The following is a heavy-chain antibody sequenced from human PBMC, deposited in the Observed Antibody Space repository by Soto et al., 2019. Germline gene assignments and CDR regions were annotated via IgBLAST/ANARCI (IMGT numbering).Heavy chain of an antibody. V-gene: IGHV6-1*01. CDR1: GDTVSSNSVA. CDR2: TYYRSRWYS. CDR3: ARSEEDSDYYYYGMDV. Sequence: SQTLSLTRVGSGDTVSSNSVAWNWVRQSPSRGLEWLGRTYYRSRWYSDYAVSVRSRIDINADTPKNQVSLQLNSVTPEDTAVYYCARSEEDSDYYYYGMDVWGQGTTVTVSS. J-gene: IGHJ6*02. D-gene: IGHD2-15*01.